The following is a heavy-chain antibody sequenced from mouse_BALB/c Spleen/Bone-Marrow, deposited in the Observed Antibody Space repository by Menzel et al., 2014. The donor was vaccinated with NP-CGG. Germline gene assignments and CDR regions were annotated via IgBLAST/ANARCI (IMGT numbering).Heavy chain of an antibody. CDR3: ARDDGYYEGAMDY. CDR2: IYYSGTI. V-gene: IGHV3-5*02. CDR1: GFSITTGNYR. D-gene: IGHD2-3*01. J-gene: IGHJ4*01. Sequence: EVKLVESGPGLVKPSQPVSLPCTVTGFSITTGNYRWNWIRQFPGNKLEWIGYIYYSGTITYNPSLTSRSTITRDTSKNQFFLEMNSLTAGDTATYYCARDDGYYEGAMDYWGQGTSVTVSS.